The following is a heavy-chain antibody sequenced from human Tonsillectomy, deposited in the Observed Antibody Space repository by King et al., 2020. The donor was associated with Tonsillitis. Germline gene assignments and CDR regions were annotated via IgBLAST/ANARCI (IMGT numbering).Heavy chain of an antibody. V-gene: IGHV3-23*04. Sequence: VQLVESGGGLVQPGGSLRLSCAASGFTFTTYTMTWVRQAPGKGLEWVSAINGGGVATSYAASVKGRFTISRDNSKNTLYLQMNNLRAEDTAVYYCAKDPSSTSSAHYFDYWGQGTLVTVSS. CDR2: INGGGVAT. J-gene: IGHJ4*02. CDR3: AKDPSSTSSAHYFDY. CDR1: GFTFTTYT. D-gene: IGHD3-22*01.